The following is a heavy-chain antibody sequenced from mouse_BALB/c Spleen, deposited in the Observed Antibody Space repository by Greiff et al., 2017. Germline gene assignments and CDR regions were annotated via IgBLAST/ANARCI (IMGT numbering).Heavy chain of an antibody. CDR2: IHYSGST. V-gene: IGHV3-1*02. D-gene: IGHD1-1*01. Sequence: EVKVVESGPDLVKPSQSLSLTCTVTGYSITSGYSWHWIRQFPGNKLEWMGYIHYSGSTNYNPSLKSRISITRDTSKNQFFLQLNSVTTEDTATYYCARTLYYYGSTSYAMDYWGQGTSVTVSS. CDR1: GYSITSGYS. J-gene: IGHJ4*01. CDR3: ARTLYYYGSTSYAMDY.